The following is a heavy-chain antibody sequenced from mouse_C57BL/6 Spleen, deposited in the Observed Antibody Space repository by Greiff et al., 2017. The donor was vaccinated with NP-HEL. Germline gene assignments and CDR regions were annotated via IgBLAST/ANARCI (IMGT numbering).Heavy chain of an antibody. Sequence: QVQLQQPGAELVKPGASVKLSCKASGYTFTSYWMHWVKQRPGRGLEWIGRIDPNSGGTKYNEKFKSKATLTVDKPSSTAYMQLSSLTSEDSAVYYCARMRFYYGNYNFDYWGKGTTLTVSS. CDR1: GYTFTSYW. CDR3: ARMRFYYGNYNFDY. J-gene: IGHJ2*01. D-gene: IGHD2-1*01. CDR2: IDPNSGGT. V-gene: IGHV1-72*01.